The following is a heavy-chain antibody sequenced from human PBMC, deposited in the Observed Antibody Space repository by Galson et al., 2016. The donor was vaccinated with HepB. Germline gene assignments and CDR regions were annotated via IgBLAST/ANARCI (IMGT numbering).Heavy chain of an antibody. V-gene: IGHV3-33*01. CDR3: ARMISGHWNGESEDFDY. J-gene: IGHJ4*02. CDR1: GFTFSNYG. Sequence: SLRLSCAASGFTFSNYGVNWVRQAPGKGLEWVALIWYDGSNKYYADSVKGRFTISRDNSKNTLYLHMNSLRAEDTAMYHCARMISGHWNGESEDFDYWGQGTLVTVSS. D-gene: IGHD3-3*01. CDR2: IWYDGSNK.